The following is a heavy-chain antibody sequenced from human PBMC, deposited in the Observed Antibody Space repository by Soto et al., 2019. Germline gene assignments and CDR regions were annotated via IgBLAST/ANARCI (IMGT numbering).Heavy chain of an antibody. CDR2: IWYDGSNK. V-gene: IGHV3-33*01. J-gene: IGHJ6*02. Sequence: PGGSLRLSCAASGFTFSSYGMHWVHQAPGKXLEWVAVIWYDGSNKYYADSVKGRFTISRDNSKNTLYLQMNSLRAEDTAVYYCARGFREAHCSSTSCYTGSTYYYYGMDVWGQGTTVTVSS. D-gene: IGHD2-2*02. CDR3: ARGFREAHCSSTSCYTGSTYYYYGMDV. CDR1: GFTFSSYG.